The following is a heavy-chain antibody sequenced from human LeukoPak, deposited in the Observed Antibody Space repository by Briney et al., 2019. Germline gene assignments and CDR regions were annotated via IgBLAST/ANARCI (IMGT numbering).Heavy chain of an antibody. Sequence: SVKVSCKASGGTFSSYAISWVRQAPGQGLEWMGGIIPIFGTANYAQKFQGRGTITTDESTSTAYMELSSLRSEDTAVYYCARGDWNYPGDDYWGQGTLVTVSS. D-gene: IGHD1-7*01. CDR2: IIPIFGTA. CDR3: ARGDWNYPGDDY. CDR1: GGTFSSYA. V-gene: IGHV1-69*05. J-gene: IGHJ4*02.